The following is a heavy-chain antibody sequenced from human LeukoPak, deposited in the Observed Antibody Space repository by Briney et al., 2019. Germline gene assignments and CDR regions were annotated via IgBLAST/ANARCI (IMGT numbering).Heavy chain of an antibody. CDR1: GFTFSSYA. V-gene: IGHV3-30*04. CDR3: ARGLAMVSNYINS. CDR2: ISYDGSNK. D-gene: IGHD5-18*01. J-gene: IGHJ4*02. Sequence: GGSLRLSCAASGFTFSSYAMHWVRQAPGKGLEWVAIISYDGSNKYYADSVKGRFTISRDNSKNTLYLQMDSLRAEDTAMYYCARGLAMVSNYINSWGQGTLVTVSS.